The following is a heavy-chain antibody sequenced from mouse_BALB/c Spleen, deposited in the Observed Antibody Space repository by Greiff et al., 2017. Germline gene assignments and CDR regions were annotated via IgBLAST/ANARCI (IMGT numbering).Heavy chain of an antibody. CDR1: GFTFSSYT. CDR2: ISSGGSYT. CDR3: TRDGTGLFAY. Sequence: EVKVVESGGGLVKPGGSLKLSCAASGFTFSSYTMSWVRQTPEKRLEWVATISSGGSYTYYPDSVKGRFTISRDNAKNTLYLQMSSLKSEDTAMYYCTRDGTGLFAYWGQGTLVTVSA. J-gene: IGHJ3*01. V-gene: IGHV5-6-4*01. D-gene: IGHD4-1*01.